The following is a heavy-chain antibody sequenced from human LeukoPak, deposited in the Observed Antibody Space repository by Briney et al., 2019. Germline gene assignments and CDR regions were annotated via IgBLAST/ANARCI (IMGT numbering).Heavy chain of an antibody. CDR1: GYTFTGYY. CDR3: ARGGKVMITEARGALVSRDGFDI. Sequence: ASVKVSCKASGYTFTGYYMHWVRQAPGQGLEWMGWINPNSGGTNYAQKFQGRVTMTRDTSISTAYMELSRLRSDDTAVYYCARGGKVMITEARGALVSRDGFDIWGQGTMVTVSS. V-gene: IGHV1-2*02. D-gene: IGHD3-10*01. CDR2: INPNSGGT. J-gene: IGHJ3*02.